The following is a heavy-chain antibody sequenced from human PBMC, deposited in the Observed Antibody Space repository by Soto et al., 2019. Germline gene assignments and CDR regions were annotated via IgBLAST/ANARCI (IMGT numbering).Heavy chain of an antibody. Sequence: QVQLVESGGSVVQPGRSLRLSCAASGFTFSSYGMHWVRQAPGKGLEWVAVIWYDGSNKYYADSVKGRFTISRDNSKNTLYLQMNSLRAQDTAVYYCAREGYCSGGSCYAFDYWGQGTLVTVSS. J-gene: IGHJ4*02. V-gene: IGHV3-33*01. CDR2: IWYDGSNK. CDR3: AREGYCSGGSCYAFDY. D-gene: IGHD2-15*01. CDR1: GFTFSSYG.